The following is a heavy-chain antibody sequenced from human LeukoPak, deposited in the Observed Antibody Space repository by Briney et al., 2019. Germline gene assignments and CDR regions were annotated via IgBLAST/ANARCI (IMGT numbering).Heavy chain of an antibody. CDR1: GFNFSMYS. Sequence: PGGSLRLSCVVSGFNFSMYSMEWVRQAPGKGLEWVSLIYSSGSTYYADSVKGRFTISRDNSKNTLFLQMNSLTAEDTAMYYCTRTFLSGDGYKVGYFDYWGQGTLVTVSS. J-gene: IGHJ4*02. CDR2: IYSSGST. V-gene: IGHV3-53*01. CDR3: TRTFLSGDGYKVGYFDY. D-gene: IGHD5-24*01.